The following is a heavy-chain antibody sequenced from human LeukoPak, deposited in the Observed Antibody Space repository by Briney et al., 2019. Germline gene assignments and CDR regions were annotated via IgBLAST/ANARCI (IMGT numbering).Heavy chain of an antibody. CDR1: GFTFSSYA. CDR3: ATNTNLDY. D-gene: IGHD2-8*01. V-gene: IGHV3-64*01. CDR2: ISSNGGSA. J-gene: IGHJ4*02. Sequence: PGGSLRLSCAASGFTFSSYAMHWVRQAPGKGLEYVSAISSNGGSAYYANSVKGRFTISRDNSKNTLYLQMGSLRAEDMAVYYCATNTNLDYWGQGTLVTVSS.